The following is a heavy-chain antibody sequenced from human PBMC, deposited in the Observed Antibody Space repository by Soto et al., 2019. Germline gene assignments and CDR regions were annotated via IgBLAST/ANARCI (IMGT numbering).Heavy chain of an antibody. Sequence: QVQLVESGGGVVQPGRSLRLSCAASEFTFSSYAMHWVRQAPGKGLEWVAVISYDGSDKYYADSVKGRFTISRDNSKNTLYLQMNSLRAEDTAVYSCARFSYDSSGTYVDYWGQGTLVTVSS. V-gene: IGHV3-30-3*01. D-gene: IGHD3-22*01. CDR2: ISYDGSDK. CDR1: EFTFSSYA. J-gene: IGHJ4*02. CDR3: ARFSYDSSGTYVDY.